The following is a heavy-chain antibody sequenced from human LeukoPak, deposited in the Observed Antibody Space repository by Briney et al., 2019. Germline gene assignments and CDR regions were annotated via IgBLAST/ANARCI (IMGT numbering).Heavy chain of an antibody. CDR3: ARAGPPAFDP. CDR2: ISYSGSTT. Sequence: QPGGSLRLSCAASGFTFTNFEMNWVRQAPGKGLEWVSYISYSGSTTSYADSVKGRFTISRGNAKNSLYLQMNSLRAEDTAVYYCARAGPPAFDPWGQGTLVTVSS. J-gene: IGHJ5*02. V-gene: IGHV3-48*03. CDR1: GFTFTNFE.